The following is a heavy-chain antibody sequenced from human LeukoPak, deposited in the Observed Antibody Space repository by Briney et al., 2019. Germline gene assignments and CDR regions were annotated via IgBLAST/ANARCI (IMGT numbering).Heavy chain of an antibody. CDR1: GFTFSSYA. Sequence: GGSLRLSCAASGFTFSSYAMGWVRQAPGKGLEWVSGISGSGDNTYYADSVKGRFTISRDNSKNTLYVQVNSLGTEDMAAYYCAKGSYYDSSGSFYFDYWGQGTLVTVSS. V-gene: IGHV3-23*01. CDR3: AKGSYYDSSGSFYFDY. J-gene: IGHJ4*02. CDR2: ISGSGDNT. D-gene: IGHD3-22*01.